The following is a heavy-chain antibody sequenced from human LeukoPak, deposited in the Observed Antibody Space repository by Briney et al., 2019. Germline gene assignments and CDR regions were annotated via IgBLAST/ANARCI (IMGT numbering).Heavy chain of an antibody. CDR1: GFTFSSYT. Sequence: GGSLRLSCVASGFTFSSYTMNWVRQAPGKGLEWVSSISSSSIYIYYGDSVKGRFTISRDNAKKSLYLQMNSLRAEDTAIYYCARDSDVHCSGGSCTNFDYWGQGTLVTVSS. CDR2: ISSSSIYI. J-gene: IGHJ4*02. V-gene: IGHV3-21*01. CDR3: ARDSDVHCSGGSCTNFDY. D-gene: IGHD2-15*01.